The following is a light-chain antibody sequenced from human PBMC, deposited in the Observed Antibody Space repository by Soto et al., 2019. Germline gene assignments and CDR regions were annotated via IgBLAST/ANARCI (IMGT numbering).Light chain of an antibody. Sequence: DVVPTQSPDSLAVSLGERATINCKSSQSVLYSSNNMNYLAWYQQKAGQPPKLLIYWASTRESGVPDRFGGSGSGTEFTLTISSLQAEDVAVYYCQQYYSTPWTFGQGTKVDSK. CDR2: WAS. J-gene: IGKJ1*01. V-gene: IGKV4-1*01. CDR3: QQYYSTPWT. CDR1: QSVLYSSNNMNY.